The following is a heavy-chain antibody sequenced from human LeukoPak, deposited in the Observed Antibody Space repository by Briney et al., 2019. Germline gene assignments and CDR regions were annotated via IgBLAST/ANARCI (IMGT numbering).Heavy chain of an antibody. D-gene: IGHD3-10*01. CDR2: IKSKTDGGIT. CDR1: GFTFSNAW. J-gene: IGHJ4*02. CDR3: TTSIPYYYGSGSYTPDY. V-gene: IGHV3-15*01. Sequence: GGSLRLSCAASGFTFSNAWMSWVRQAPGKGLEWVGRIKSKTDGGITDYAAPVKGRFTISRDDSKNTLYLQMNSLKTEDTAVYYCTTSIPYYYGSGSYTPDYWGQGTLVTVSS.